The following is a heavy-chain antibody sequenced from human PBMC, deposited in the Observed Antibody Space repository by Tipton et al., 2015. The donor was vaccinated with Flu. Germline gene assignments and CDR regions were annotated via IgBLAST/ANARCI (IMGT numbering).Heavy chain of an antibody. V-gene: IGHV3-48*03. CDR1: GFTFSSYE. Sequence: SLRLSCAASGFTFSSYEMNWVRQAPGKGLEWVSYISSSGSTIYYADSVKGRFTISRDNAKNSLYLQMNSLRAEDTAVYYCARARIAEAGTPLDYWGQGTLVTVSS. CDR2: ISSSGSTI. J-gene: IGHJ4*02. D-gene: IGHD6-13*01. CDR3: ARARIAEAGTPLDY.